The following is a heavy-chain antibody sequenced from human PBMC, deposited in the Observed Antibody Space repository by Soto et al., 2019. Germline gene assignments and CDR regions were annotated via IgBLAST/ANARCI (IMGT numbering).Heavy chain of an antibody. CDR3: AKDRGIIVKAGDAFDV. CDR2: ISDSGDRT. J-gene: IGHJ3*01. D-gene: IGHD3-16*02. CDR1: GFTLSMSA. Sequence: EVQLMESGGGLVQPGGSLRLSCAGSGFTLSMSAVSWVRQAPGKGLEWVSYISDSGDRTYYADSVKGRFTISRDRSKNTVSLQMNTLRAEDTARYYCAKDRGIIVKAGDAFDVWGQGTMVTVSS. V-gene: IGHV3-23*01.